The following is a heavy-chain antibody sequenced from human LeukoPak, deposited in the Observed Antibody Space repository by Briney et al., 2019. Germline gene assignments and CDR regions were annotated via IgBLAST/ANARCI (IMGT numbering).Heavy chain of an antibody. V-gene: IGHV5-51*01. CDR1: GYSFTSYW. CDR3: ARHDSGSYHSDY. D-gene: IGHD1-26*01. CDR2: IYPGDSDT. J-gene: IGHJ4*02. Sequence: PGGSLRLSCKGSGYSFTSYWIGWVRQMPGKGLEWMGIIYPGDSDTRYSPSFQGQVTISADKSISTAYLQWCSLKASDTAMYYCARHDSGSYHSDYWGQGTLVTVSS.